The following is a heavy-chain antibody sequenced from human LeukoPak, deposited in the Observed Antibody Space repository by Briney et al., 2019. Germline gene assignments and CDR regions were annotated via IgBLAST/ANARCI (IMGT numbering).Heavy chain of an antibody. CDR2: IYYSGST. CDR3: ARVTGYVMEDYFDY. Sequence: PSETLSLTCTVSGGSISSYYWSWIRQPPGKGLEWIGYIYYSGSTNYHPSLKSRVTISVDTSKNQFSLRLSSVTAADTAVYYCARVTGYVMEDYFDYWGQGTLVTASS. D-gene: IGHD6-13*01. J-gene: IGHJ4*02. V-gene: IGHV4-59*01. CDR1: GGSISSYY.